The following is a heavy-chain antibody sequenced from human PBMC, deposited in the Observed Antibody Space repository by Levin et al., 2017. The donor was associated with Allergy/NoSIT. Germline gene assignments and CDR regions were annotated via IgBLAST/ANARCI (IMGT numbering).Heavy chain of an antibody. CDR1: GGSISTYY. J-gene: IGHJ4*02. CDR2: MDYSGTT. Sequence: SETLSLTCTVSGGSISTYYWSWIRQPPGKGLEWIGYMDYSGTTNYNPSLKSRVTISIDTSKKQFSLKLTSVTAADTAVYYCARTRGIESGSYPFDYWGQGTLVTVSS. D-gene: IGHD3-10*01. CDR3: ARTRGIESGSYPFDY. V-gene: IGHV4-59*13.